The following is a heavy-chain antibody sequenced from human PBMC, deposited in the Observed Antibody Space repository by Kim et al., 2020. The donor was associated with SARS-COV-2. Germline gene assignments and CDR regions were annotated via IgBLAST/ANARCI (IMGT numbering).Heavy chain of an antibody. V-gene: IGHV3-15*01. D-gene: IGHD3-22*01. CDR3: TTDPGGLIVVVIHS. Sequence: AAPVKGRFTISRDDSKNTLYLQMNSLKTEDTAVYYCTTDPGGLIVVVIHSWGQGTLVTVSS. J-gene: IGHJ4*02.